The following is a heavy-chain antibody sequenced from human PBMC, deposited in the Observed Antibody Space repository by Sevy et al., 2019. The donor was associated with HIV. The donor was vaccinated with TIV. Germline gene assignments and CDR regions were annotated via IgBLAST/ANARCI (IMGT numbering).Heavy chain of an antibody. CDR2: IKQDGSEK. D-gene: IGHD3-16*02. Sequence: GGSLRLSCAASGFTFSSYWMSWVRQAPGKGLEWVANIKQDGSEKCYVDSVKGRFTISRDNAKNSRYLQMNSLRAEDTAVYYCASSFLGRAFGGVIVNYFDYWGQGTLVTVSS. J-gene: IGHJ4*02. CDR3: ASSFLGRAFGGVIVNYFDY. V-gene: IGHV3-7*01. CDR1: GFTFSSYW.